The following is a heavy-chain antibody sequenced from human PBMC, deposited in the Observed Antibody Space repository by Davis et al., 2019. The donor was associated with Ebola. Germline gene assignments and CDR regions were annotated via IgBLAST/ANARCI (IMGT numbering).Heavy chain of an antibody. D-gene: IGHD6-19*01. Sequence: GESLKISCAASGFSFSNYWMHWVRQAPGKGLVWVSYIYSGTNTYYADSVKGRFTMSRDNAKNLLYLHMDSLRAEDTAVYYCASHSGWRNDYWGQGTLVTVSS. CDR1: GFSFSNYW. J-gene: IGHJ4*02. CDR3: ASHSGWRNDY. CDR2: IYSGTNT. V-gene: IGHV3-69-1*01.